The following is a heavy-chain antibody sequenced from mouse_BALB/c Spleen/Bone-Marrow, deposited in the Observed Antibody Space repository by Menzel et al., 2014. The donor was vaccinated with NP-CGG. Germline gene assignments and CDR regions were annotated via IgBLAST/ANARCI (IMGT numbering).Heavy chain of an antibody. CDR1: GYTFTSYW. D-gene: IGHD2-3*01. J-gene: IGHJ4*01. CDR3: ARALGDGYYYAMDY. CDR2: IDPSDSET. Sequence: VQLQQPGAELVKPGAPVKLSCKASGYTFTSYWMNWVKQRPGRGLEWIGRIDPSDSETHYNQKFKDKATLTVDKSSSTAYIQLSSLTPEDSAVYYCARALGDGYYYAMDYWGQGTSVTVSS. V-gene: IGHV1-69*02.